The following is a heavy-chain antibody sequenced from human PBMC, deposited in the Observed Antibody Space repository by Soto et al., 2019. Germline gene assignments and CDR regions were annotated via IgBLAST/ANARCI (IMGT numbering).Heavy chain of an antibody. J-gene: IGHJ6*03. D-gene: IGHD2-15*01. CDR3: AKDRGKYCSGGSCSLAYYMDV. CDR1: RFTFSVNA. V-gene: IGHV3-23*01. CDR2: ISGSGGST. Sequence: VRLSCAASRFTFSVNAMSWVRQAPGKGLEWVSGISGSGGSTYYADSVKGRFTISRDNPKNTLYLQMNSLRAEDTAVYYCAKDRGKYCSGGSCSLAYYMDVWGKGTTVTDSS.